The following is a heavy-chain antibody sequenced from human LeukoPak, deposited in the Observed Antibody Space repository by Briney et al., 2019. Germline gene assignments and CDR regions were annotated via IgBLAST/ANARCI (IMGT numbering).Heavy chain of an antibody. D-gene: IGHD1-26*01. CDR1: GFTFSNYA. J-gene: IGHJ6*02. Sequence: PGGSLRLSCVVSGFTFSNYAMSWVRQAPGKGLEWVSAISGSGGSTYYADSVKGRFTISRDNSKNTLYLQMNSLRAEDTAVYYCARDTPMSGSYYFRPSVLSSDYYGMDVWGQGTTVTVSS. CDR2: ISGSGGST. V-gene: IGHV3-23*01. CDR3: ARDTPMSGSYYFRPSVLSSDYYGMDV.